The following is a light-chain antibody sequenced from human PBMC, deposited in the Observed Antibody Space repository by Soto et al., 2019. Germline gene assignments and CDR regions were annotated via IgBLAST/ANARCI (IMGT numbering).Light chain of an antibody. CDR3: CSYAGSSTPVV. CDR2: EGS. CDR1: SNDVGSYNL. V-gene: IGLV2-23*01. Sequence: QSASVSGSPGQSITISCTGTSNDVGSYNLVSWYQQHPGKAPKLMIYEGSKRPSGVSNRFSGSKSGNTASLTISGLQAEDEADYYCCSYAGSSTPVVFGGGTKLTVL. J-gene: IGLJ2*01.